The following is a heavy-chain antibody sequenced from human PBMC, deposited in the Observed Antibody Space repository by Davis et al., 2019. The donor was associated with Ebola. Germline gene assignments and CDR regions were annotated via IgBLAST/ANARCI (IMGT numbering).Heavy chain of an antibody. V-gene: IGHV4-34*01. CDR3: ARGQLWLLTWFDP. J-gene: IGHJ5*02. CDR2: INHSGST. CDR1: GGSFSGYY. D-gene: IGHD5-18*01. Sequence: SETLSLTCAVYGGSFSGYYWSWIRQPPGKGLEWIGEINHSGSTNYNPSFKSRVTISVDTSKNQFSLKLSSVTAADTAVYYCARGQLWLLTWFDPWGQGTLVTVSS.